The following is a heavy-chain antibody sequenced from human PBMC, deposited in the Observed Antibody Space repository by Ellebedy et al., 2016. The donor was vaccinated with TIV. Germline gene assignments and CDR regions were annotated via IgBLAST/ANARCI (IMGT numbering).Heavy chain of an antibody. D-gene: IGHD1-1*01. CDR2: IYYSGST. CDR3: ARGQLETFDY. J-gene: IGHJ4*02. CDR1: GGSISSYY. V-gene: IGHV4-59*13. Sequence: SETLSLXXTVSGGSISSYYWSWIRQPPGKGLEWIGYIYYSGSTNYNPSLKSRVTISVDTSKNQFSLKLSSVTAADTAVYYCARGQLETFDYWGQGTLVTVSS.